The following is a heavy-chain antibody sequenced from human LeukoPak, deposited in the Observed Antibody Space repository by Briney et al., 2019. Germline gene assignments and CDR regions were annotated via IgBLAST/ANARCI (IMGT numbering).Heavy chain of an antibody. J-gene: IGHJ4*02. D-gene: IGHD6-19*01. Sequence: GGSLRLSCAASGLTFDDYAMQWVRQAPGKGLEWVSGINWNSGYIGYADSVKGRFTISRDNAKNSLYLQMNSLRAEDTALYYCAKATSGWYSGFDYWGQGTLVTVSS. CDR2: INWNSGYI. CDR3: AKATSGWYSGFDY. V-gene: IGHV3-9*01. CDR1: GLTFDDYA.